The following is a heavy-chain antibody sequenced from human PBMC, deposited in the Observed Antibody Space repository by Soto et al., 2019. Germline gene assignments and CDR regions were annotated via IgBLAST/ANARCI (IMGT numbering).Heavy chain of an antibody. Sequence: QVQLVQSGAEVRKPGASVKVSCKASGYTFSSHGIIWVRQAPGQGREWMGWISGYNGNAKYAQRFQGRVTMTTDTSTSTVYMDLRSLGSDGSAVYYCAREGSYGWYDCWGQGTLVTVSS. V-gene: IGHV1-18*01. J-gene: IGHJ5*01. CDR1: GYTFSSHG. CDR2: ISGYNGNA. D-gene: IGHD2-15*01. CDR3: AREGSYGWYDC.